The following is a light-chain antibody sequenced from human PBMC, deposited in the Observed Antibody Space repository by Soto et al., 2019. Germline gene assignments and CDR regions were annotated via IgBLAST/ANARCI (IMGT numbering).Light chain of an antibody. CDR3: SSFTRRSTWL. Sequence: QSALTQPAAVSGSPGQSITISCTGTSSDVGGYNYVSWYQQHPAKAPKLMIYEVNNRPSGVSNRFSGSKSGNTASLTISGLQAEGEADYYCSSFTRRSTWLFGGGTKLTVL. CDR2: EVN. V-gene: IGLV2-14*01. CDR1: SSDVGGYNY. J-gene: IGLJ3*02.